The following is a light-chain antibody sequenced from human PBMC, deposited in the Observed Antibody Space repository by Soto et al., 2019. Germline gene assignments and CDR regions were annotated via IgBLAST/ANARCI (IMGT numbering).Light chain of an antibody. CDR2: IAS. J-gene: IGKJ4*01. Sequence: DIQMTQSPSSLSASVGDRVTITCRASQSITNYLNWYQQKPGKPPKLLIYIASSLHPGVPSRFSGSGSGTDFTLTISSLQPEDFATYYCQQSDSVPLTFGGGTTVEIK. CDR3: QQSDSVPLT. V-gene: IGKV1-39*01. CDR1: QSITNY.